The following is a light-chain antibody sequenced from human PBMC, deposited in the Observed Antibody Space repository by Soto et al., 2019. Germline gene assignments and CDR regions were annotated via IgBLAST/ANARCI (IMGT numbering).Light chain of an antibody. Sequence: IVITQSPSTLSVSPGERATLSCRASQSVSSNLAWYQQKPGQAPRLLIYGASSRATGIPDRFSGSGSGTDFTLTISRLEPEDFAMYYCHQYGSSPPVTFGQGTRLAIK. J-gene: IGKJ5*01. CDR2: GAS. V-gene: IGKV3-20*01. CDR1: QSVSSN. CDR3: HQYGSSPPVT.